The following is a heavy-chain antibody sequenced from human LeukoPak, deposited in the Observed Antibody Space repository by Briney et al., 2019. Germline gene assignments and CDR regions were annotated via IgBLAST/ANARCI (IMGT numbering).Heavy chain of an antibody. D-gene: IGHD5-24*01. Sequence: GRSLRLSCAASGFTFSRYALHWVRQAPGKGLEWVAVISSDASNKFYADSVKGRFTISRVNSKNTLYLQMNSLRTEDTAVYYCARDRGDGYNLNAFDIWGQGTMVTVSS. J-gene: IGHJ3*02. CDR1: GFTFSRYA. V-gene: IGHV3-30*04. CDR3: ARDRGDGYNLNAFDI. CDR2: ISSDASNK.